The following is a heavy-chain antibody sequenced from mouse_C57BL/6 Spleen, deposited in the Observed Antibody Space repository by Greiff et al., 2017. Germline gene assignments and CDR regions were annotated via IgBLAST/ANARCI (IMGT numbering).Heavy chain of an antibody. CDR3: ARGDYYGSSYYAMDY. D-gene: IGHD1-1*01. CDR1: GYTFTSYW. CDR2: IYPGSGSP. J-gene: IGHJ4*01. V-gene: IGHV1-55*01. Sequence: QVHVKQPGAELVKPGASVKMSCKASGYTFTSYWITWVKQRPGQGLEWIGDIYPGSGSPNYNEKFKSKATLTVDTSSSTAYMQLSSLTSEDSAVYYGARGDYYGSSYYAMDYWGQGTSVTVSS.